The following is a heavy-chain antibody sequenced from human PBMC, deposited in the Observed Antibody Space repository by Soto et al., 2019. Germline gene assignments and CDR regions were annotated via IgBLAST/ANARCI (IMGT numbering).Heavy chain of an antibody. CDR1: GYTFTSYA. CDR3: ARDGPPYSGSYGGAGWSFDY. V-gene: IGHV1-3*01. Sequence: QVQLVQSGAEVKKPGASVKVSCKASGYTFTSYAMHWVRQAPGQRLEWMGWINAGNGNTKYSQKFQGRVTITRDTSASTAYMELSSLRSEDTAVYYCARDGPPYSGSYGGAGWSFDYWGQGTLVTVSS. J-gene: IGHJ4*02. D-gene: IGHD1-26*01. CDR2: INAGNGNT.